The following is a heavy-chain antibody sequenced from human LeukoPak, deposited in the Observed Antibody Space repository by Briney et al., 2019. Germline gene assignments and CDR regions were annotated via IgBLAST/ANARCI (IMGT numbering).Heavy chain of an antibody. CDR2: VNAGNGDT. V-gene: IGHV1-3*03. CDR3: AINQAGYCGGGSCYRHEFYYMDV. J-gene: IGHJ6*03. D-gene: IGHD2-15*01. CDR1: GYTFTTYV. Sequence: ASVKVSCKASGYTFTTYVMHWVRQAPGQRLEWMGWVNAGNGDTKYSHEFQGRVTITRDTSASTAYMELSSLRSEDTAMYYCAINQAGYCGGGSCYRHEFYYMDVWGKGTSVTVSS.